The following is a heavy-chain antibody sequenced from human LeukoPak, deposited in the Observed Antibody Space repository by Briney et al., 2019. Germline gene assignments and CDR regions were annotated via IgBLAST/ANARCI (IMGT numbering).Heavy chain of an antibody. CDR1: GYTFTSYA. J-gene: IGHJ4*02. CDR3: ARGLPWVSSGSANYYFDY. CDR2: INAGNGNT. Sequence: ASVKVSCKASGYTFTSYAMHWVRQAPGQRLGWMGWINAGNGNTKYSQKFQGRVTITRDTSASTAYMELSSLRSEDTAVYYCARGLPWVSSGSANYYFDYWGQGTLVTVSS. D-gene: IGHD3-22*01. V-gene: IGHV1-3*01.